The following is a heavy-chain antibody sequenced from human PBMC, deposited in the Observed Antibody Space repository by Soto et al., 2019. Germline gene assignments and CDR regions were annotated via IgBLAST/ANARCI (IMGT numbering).Heavy chain of an antibody. Sequence: ASVKVSCKASGYTFTSYGISWVRQAPGQGLEWMGWISAYNGNTNYAQKLQGRVTMTTDTSTSTAYMELRSLRSDDTAVYYCARDFLALGRGAFDSWGQGTMVTVSS. J-gene: IGHJ3*02. CDR2: ISAYNGNT. V-gene: IGHV1-18*01. CDR1: GYTFTSYG. D-gene: IGHD7-27*01. CDR3: ARDFLALGRGAFDS.